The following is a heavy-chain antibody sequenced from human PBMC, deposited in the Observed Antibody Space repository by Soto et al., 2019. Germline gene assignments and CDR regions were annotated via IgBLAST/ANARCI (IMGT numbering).Heavy chain of an antibody. Sequence: HPGGCLRLSCAASGFTFSSYWMSWVHQAPGKGLEWVANIKQDGSEKYYVDSVKGRFTISRDNAKNSLYLQMNSLRAEDTAVYYCARVVGGHDAFDIWGQGTMVTVSS. CDR1: GFTFSSYW. CDR2: IKQDGSEK. J-gene: IGHJ3*02. D-gene: IGHD1-26*01. CDR3: ARVVGGHDAFDI. V-gene: IGHV3-7*01.